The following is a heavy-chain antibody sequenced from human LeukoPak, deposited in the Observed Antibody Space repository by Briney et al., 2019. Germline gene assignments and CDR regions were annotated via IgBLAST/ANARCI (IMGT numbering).Heavy chain of an antibody. CDR2: IYPADSTA. CDR1: GYSFTTYW. V-gene: IGHV5-51*01. Sequence: NAGESLKISCKASGYSFTTYWIGWVRQMPGKGLEWMGIIYPADSTAHYSPSFQGQVTISADKSISTAYLQWSSLKASDTAMYYCARLGYSSSGGNWFDPWGQGTLVTVSS. J-gene: IGHJ5*02. CDR3: ARLGYSSSGGNWFDP. D-gene: IGHD6-13*01.